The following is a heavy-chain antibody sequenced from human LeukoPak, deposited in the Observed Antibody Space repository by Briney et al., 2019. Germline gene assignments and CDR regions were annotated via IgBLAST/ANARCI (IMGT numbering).Heavy chain of an antibody. V-gene: IGHV3-33*01. CDR3: ARISCTGNSCRPYSYYDMDV. CDR1: GFTFSSYG. J-gene: IGHJ6*02. CDR2: IWYDGSNK. Sequence: PGGSLRLSCAASGFTFSSYGMHWVRQAPGKGLEWVAVIWYDGSNKYYADSVKGRFTISRDNSKSTLYLQVNSLRVEDTAVYYCARISCTGNSCRPYSYYDMDVWGQGTTVTVSS. D-gene: IGHD2-15*01.